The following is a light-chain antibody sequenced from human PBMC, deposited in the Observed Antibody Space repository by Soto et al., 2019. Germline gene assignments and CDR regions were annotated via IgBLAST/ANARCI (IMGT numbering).Light chain of an antibody. Sequence: EIVMTQSPATLSVSPGEGATLSCKASQNVYNNLAWYQQRPGQPPRLLIYDASTRATGISARFSVSGYGTEFTLTISSLQSEDFAAYFCQQCRNWPLTFGGGTKVDIK. CDR2: DAS. J-gene: IGKJ4*01. CDR1: QNVYNN. CDR3: QQCRNWPLT. V-gene: IGKV3-15*01.